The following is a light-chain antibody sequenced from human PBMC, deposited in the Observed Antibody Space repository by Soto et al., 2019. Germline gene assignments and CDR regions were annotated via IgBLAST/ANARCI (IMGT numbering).Light chain of an antibody. CDR2: DAS. V-gene: IGKV3-11*01. CDR1: QSVTNS. J-gene: IGKJ3*01. Sequence: ETVLTQSPATLSLSPGERAILSCRASQSVTNSLAWYQQKPGQAPRLLIYDASNRATGVPARFSGSGSGTDFPLTITSLEPEDFAVYYCQQRYTWPSFGPGTKVDIK. CDR3: QQRYTWPS.